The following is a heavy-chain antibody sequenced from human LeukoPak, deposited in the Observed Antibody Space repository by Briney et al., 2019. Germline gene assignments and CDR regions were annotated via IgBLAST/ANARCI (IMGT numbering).Heavy chain of an antibody. CDR1: GGSFSGYY. V-gene: IGHV4-34*01. CDR2: INHSGST. J-gene: IGHJ5*02. Sequence: PSETLSLTCAVYGGSFSGYYWSWIRQPPGKGLEWIGEINHSGSTNYNPSHKSRVTISVDTSKNQFSLKLSSVTAADTAVYYCARRPGRITLFSLSGFYWFDPWGQGTLVTVSS. CDR3: ARRPGRITLFSLSGFYWFDP. D-gene: IGHD3-10*01.